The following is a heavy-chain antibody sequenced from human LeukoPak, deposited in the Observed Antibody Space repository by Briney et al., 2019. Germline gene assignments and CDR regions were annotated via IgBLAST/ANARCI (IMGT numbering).Heavy chain of an antibody. V-gene: IGHV3-7*03. D-gene: IGHD3-22*01. CDR2: IKQDGSDS. CDR3: AKVWMDSSGYYFDY. J-gene: IGHJ4*02. Sequence: QSGGSLRLYCAASAFTFSSYWMSWVRQAPGKGLEWVANIKQDGSDSYYVDYVKGRFTISRDNSTTTLYLQMHSLRAADTAVYYWAKVWMDSSGYYFDYWGQGTLVTVSS. CDR1: AFTFSSYW.